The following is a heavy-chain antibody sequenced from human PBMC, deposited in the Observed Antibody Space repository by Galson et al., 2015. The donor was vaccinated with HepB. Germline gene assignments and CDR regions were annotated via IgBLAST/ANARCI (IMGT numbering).Heavy chain of an antibody. CDR2: IIPIFGTA. CDR3: ARSLEMVVAATGYYYGMDV. V-gene: IGHV1-69*13. CDR1: GGTFSSYA. D-gene: IGHD2-15*01. Sequence: SVKVSCKASGGTFSSYAISWVRQAPGQGLEWMGGIIPIFGTANYAQKFQGRVTITADESTGTAYMELSSLRSEDTAVYYCARSLEMVVAATGYYYGMDVWGQGTTVTVSS. J-gene: IGHJ6*02.